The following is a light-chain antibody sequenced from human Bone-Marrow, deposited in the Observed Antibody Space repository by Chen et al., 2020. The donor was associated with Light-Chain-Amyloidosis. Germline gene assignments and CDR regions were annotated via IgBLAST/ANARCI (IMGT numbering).Light chain of an antibody. J-gene: IGLJ2*01. CDR2: DGS. V-gene: IGLV2-11*02. CDR3: CSTAGRSTLV. Sequence: QSALTQPRSVSGSPGQSVTISCTGTSGDVGGYDVVSWYQQYPVKAPKLIIYDGSKRPSGVPDRFSGSKSGNTASLTISGLQAADEADYYCCSTAGRSTLVFGGGTTLTVL. CDR1: SGDVGGYDV.